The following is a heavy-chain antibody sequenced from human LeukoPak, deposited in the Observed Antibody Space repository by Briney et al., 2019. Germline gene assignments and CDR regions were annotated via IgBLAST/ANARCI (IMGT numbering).Heavy chain of an antibody. Sequence: SETLSLTCTVSGGSISSGGYYWSWIRQHPGKGLEWIGYIYYSGSTYYNPSLKSRVTISVDTSKNQFSLKLSSVTAADTAVYYCARGAPYLWDAFDIWGQGTMVTVSS. D-gene: IGHD2-21*01. V-gene: IGHV4-31*03. J-gene: IGHJ3*02. CDR3: ARGAPYLWDAFDI. CDR1: GGSISSGGYY. CDR2: IYYSGST.